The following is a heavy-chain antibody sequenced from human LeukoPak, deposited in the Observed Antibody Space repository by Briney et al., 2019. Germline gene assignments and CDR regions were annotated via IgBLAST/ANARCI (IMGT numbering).Heavy chain of an antibody. CDR1: GFNFRAYW. V-gene: IGHV3-7*01. CDR2: LNQDADRE. CDR3: ARATTASARDH. J-gene: IGHJ4*02. D-gene: IGHD1-14*01. Sequence: GGSLRLSCAASGFNFRAYWMSWARQAPGKGLEGVASLNQDADREYYVDSVKGRFTISRDNAKNSLYLQMDSLRVEDTAVYYCARATTASARDHWGQGTLVTVSS.